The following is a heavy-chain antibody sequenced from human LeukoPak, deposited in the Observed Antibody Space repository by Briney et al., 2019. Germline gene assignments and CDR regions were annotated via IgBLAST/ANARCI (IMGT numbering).Heavy chain of an antibody. CDR2: IYYSGST. D-gene: IGHD3-10*01. CDR1: GGSISSYY. CDR3: ARDRRFGENSYYYYYGMDV. Sequence: PETLSLTCTVSGGSISSYYWSWIRQPPGKGLEWIGYIYYSGSTNYNPSLKSRVTISVDTSKNQFSLKLSSVTAADTAVYYCARDRRFGENSYYYYYGMDVWGQGTTVTVSS. J-gene: IGHJ6*02. V-gene: IGHV4-59*01.